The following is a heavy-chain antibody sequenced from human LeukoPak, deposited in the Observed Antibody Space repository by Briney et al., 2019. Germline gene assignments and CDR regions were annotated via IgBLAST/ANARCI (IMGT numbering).Heavy chain of an antibody. CDR2: IFHSGDT. Sequence: PSGTLSLTCAVSGYSISIGSHWGWIRQSPGKGLEWIGRIFHSGDTYYNPSLKSRVTISVDTSMNQFSLQLHSLTAADTAVYYCARTLHWIGATCYLPELFDSWGPGTPVTVSS. D-gene: IGHD2-15*01. V-gene: IGHV4-38-2*01. CDR3: ARTLHWIGATCYLPELFDS. J-gene: IGHJ4*02. CDR1: GYSISIGSH.